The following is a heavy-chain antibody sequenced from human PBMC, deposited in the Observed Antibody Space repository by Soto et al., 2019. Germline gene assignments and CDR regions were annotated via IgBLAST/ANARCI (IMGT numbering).Heavy chain of an antibody. CDR1: GFTFSSYA. CDR3: AKDRETEVWGSYRYFDY. Sequence: GGSLRLSCAASGFTFSSYAMSWVRQAPGKGLEWVSAISGSGGSTYYADSVKGRFTISRDNSKNTLYLQMNSLRAEDTAVYYCAKDRETEVWGSYRYFDYWGQGTLVTVSS. V-gene: IGHV3-23*01. D-gene: IGHD3-16*02. J-gene: IGHJ4*02. CDR2: ISGSGGST.